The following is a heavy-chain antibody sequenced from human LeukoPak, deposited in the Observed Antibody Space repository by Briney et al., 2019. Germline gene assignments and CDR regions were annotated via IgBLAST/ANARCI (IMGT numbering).Heavy chain of an antibody. Sequence: GGSLRLSCAASGFSFDNYGMHWVRQAPGKGLEWVADISSDGATQYYADSVKGRFTISRDNSKNTLNLQMNSLRPGDTAVYYCAKGCLGGGNCFFFQHWGQGTLVTVSS. CDR3: AKGCLGGGNCFFFQH. CDR1: GFSFDNYG. V-gene: IGHV3-30*18. J-gene: IGHJ1*01. CDR2: ISSDGATQ. D-gene: IGHD2-15*01.